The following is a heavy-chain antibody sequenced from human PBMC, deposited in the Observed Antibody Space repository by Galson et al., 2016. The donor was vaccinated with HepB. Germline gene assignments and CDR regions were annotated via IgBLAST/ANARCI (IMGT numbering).Heavy chain of an antibody. CDR3: VRGGTTELTHTGI. Sequence: VKVSCKASGYVFTSYVMNWVRQAPGQSLEWMGWINTKTGNPVYAQAFTGRFVFSVDTSATTAYLQISSLRADDTAVYYCVRGGTTELTHTGIWGQGVLVTVSS. D-gene: IGHD4-23*01. CDR1: GYVFTSYV. CDR2: INTKTGNP. V-gene: IGHV7-4-1*02. J-gene: IGHJ1*01.